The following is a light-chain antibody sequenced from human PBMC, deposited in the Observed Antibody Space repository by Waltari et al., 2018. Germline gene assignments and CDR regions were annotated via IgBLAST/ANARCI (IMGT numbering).Light chain of an antibody. Sequence: QSALTQPASVSGSPGQSITISCTGTRSDVGGSNYVSWYQQRPGKGPRVMIYAVSNRPSGVSNRFSGSKSGNTASLTISGLQAEDEADYFCFSYTSSSTFYVFGTGTTVTVL. J-gene: IGLJ1*01. CDR2: AVS. CDR3: FSYTSSSTFYV. V-gene: IGLV2-14*01. CDR1: RSDVGGSNY.